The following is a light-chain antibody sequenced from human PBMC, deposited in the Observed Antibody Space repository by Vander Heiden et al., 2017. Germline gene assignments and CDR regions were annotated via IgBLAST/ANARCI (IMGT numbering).Light chain of an antibody. Sequence: QSVLTQPPSASGTPGQRVTISCSGSGPNIGHNTVNWYQQFPGTAPKLLIDRNNQRPSGVPDRFAGSKSGTSASLAISSLQAEDEADYQCASWDDSLNSVVFGGGTKLTVL. CDR1: GPNIGHNT. J-gene: IGLJ3*02. CDR3: ASWDDSLNSVV. V-gene: IGLV1-44*01. CDR2: RNN.